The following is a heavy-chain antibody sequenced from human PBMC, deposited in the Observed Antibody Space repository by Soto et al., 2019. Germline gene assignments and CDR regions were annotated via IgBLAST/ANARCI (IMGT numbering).Heavy chain of an antibody. CDR1: GFTFSSYA. CDR3: AKERMDIVATMPPFMDV. Sequence: GGSLRLSCAASGFTFSSYAMSWVRQAPGKGLEWVSAISGSGGSTYYADSVKGRFTISRDNSKNTLYLQMNSLRAEDTAVYYCAKERMDIVATMPPFMDVWGQGTTVTVSS. CDR2: ISGSGGST. V-gene: IGHV3-23*01. J-gene: IGHJ6*02. D-gene: IGHD5-12*01.